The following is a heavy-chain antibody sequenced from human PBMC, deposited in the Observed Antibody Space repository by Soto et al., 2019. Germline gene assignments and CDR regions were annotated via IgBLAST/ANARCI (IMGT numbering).Heavy chain of an antibody. D-gene: IGHD6-13*01. CDR2: IYIGGGT. V-gene: IGHV3-66*01. CDR1: GFTVSSNH. Sequence: EVQLVASGGGLVQPGGSLRLSCAASGFTVSSNHLSWVRQAPGKGLEWISTIYIGGGTYYADSVKGRFTISRDNSNNALYLQMHSLRAEDTAVYYCARDGGRSSWFEYFQYWGQGSLVTVSS. CDR3: ARDGGRSSWFEYFQY. J-gene: IGHJ1*01.